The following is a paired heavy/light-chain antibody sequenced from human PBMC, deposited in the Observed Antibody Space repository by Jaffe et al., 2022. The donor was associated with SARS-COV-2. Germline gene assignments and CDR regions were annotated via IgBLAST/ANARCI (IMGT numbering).Heavy chain of an antibody. CDR3: AKWVKGTDGSGHYNYYHGLDV. D-gene: IGHD3-22*01. J-gene: IGHJ6*02. Sequence: EVQLLESGGGLVQPGGSLRLSCAASGFTFSSYAMSWVRQAPGKGLEWVSAISGSGGSTNNADSVKGRFTISRDNSKNTLYLQMSSLRAEDTAVYYCAKWVKGTDGSGHYNYYHGLDVWGQGTTVTVSS. CDR2: ISGSGGST. CDR1: GFTFSSYA. V-gene: IGHV3-23*01.
Light chain of an antibody. CDR1: SSNIGAGYD. CDR3: QSYDSSLSGWV. J-gene: IGLJ2*01. Sequence: QSVLTQPPSVSGAPGLRVTISCTGRSSNIGAGYDVHWYQQLPGAAPKLLIYGNNNRPSGVPDRFSGSKSGTSASLAITGLQAEDEADYYCQSYDSSLSGWVFGGGTKVTAL. CDR2: GNN. V-gene: IGLV1-40*01.